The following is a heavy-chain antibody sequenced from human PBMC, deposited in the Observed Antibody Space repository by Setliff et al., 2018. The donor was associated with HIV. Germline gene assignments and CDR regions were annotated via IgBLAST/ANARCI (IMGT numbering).Heavy chain of an antibody. J-gene: IGHJ6*03. CDR3: ASSRGTTRYYYYMDV. CDR1: GDTFTSYG. V-gene: IGHV1-18*01. Sequence: GASVKVSCKASGDTFTSYGISWVRQAPGQGREWMGWISAYNGNTDYAQKGQGRGTMTTDTSTSTAYMELRSLRSDDTAVYYCASSRGTTRYYYYMDVWGRGTTVTVS. D-gene: IGHD1-7*01. CDR2: ISAYNGNT.